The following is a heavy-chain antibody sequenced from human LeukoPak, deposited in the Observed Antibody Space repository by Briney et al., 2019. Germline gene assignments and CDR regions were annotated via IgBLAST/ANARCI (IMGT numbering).Heavy chain of an antibody. CDR3: ARDSGWFRFDY. V-gene: IGHV3-7*03. CDR1: GFAFSDYW. Sequence: GGSLRLSCAASGFAFSDYWMSWVRQAPGKGLEWVANINEDGSKKHYLDSVEGRFTISRDNAKNSLFLQTNSLRADDTAVYYCARDSGWFRFDYWGQGTLVTVSS. D-gene: IGHD6-13*01. CDR2: INEDGSKK. J-gene: IGHJ4*02.